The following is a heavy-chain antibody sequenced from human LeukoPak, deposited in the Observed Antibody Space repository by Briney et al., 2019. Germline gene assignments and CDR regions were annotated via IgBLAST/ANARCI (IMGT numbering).Heavy chain of an antibody. V-gene: IGHV3-33*01. CDR1: GFTFSSYG. J-gene: IGHJ4*02. CDR3: ARDDCSSTSCYKRRPLIDY. Sequence: GGSLRLSCAASGFTFSSYGMHWVRQAPGKGLEWVAVIWFDGSNKHYADSVKGRFTISRDNSKNTLYLQMNSLRAEDTAVYYCARDDCSSTSCYKRRPLIDYWGQGTLVTVSS. CDR2: IWFDGSNK. D-gene: IGHD2-2*02.